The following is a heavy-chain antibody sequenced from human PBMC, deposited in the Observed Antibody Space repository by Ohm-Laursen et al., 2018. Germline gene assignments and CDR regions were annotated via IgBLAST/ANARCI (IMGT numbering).Heavy chain of an antibody. CDR3: ARTLRGGSCYRCY. J-gene: IGHJ4*02. CDR1: GFTFSDYW. Sequence: SLRLSCSASGFTFSDYWMTWVRQAPGKGLEWVANIKQDGSEKYYVDSVNGRFTISRDNAKNSLYLQMNSLRDEDTAVYYCARTLRGGSCYRCYWGQGTLVTVSS. CDR2: IKQDGSEK. V-gene: IGHV3-7*02. D-gene: IGHD2-15*01.